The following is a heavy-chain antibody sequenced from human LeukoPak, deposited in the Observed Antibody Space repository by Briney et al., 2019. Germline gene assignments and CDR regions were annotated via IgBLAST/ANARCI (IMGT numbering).Heavy chain of an antibody. Sequence: PGGSLRLSCAASGFTFSNAWMSWVRQAPGKGLEWVGRIKSKTDGGTTDYAAPVKGRFTISRDDSKNTLYLQMNSLKTEDTAVYYCARVSKGQPWELQGYFDYWGQGTLVTVSS. J-gene: IGHJ4*02. CDR1: GFTFSNAW. D-gene: IGHD1-26*01. CDR2: IKSKTDGGTT. V-gene: IGHV3-15*01. CDR3: ARVSKGQPWELQGYFDY.